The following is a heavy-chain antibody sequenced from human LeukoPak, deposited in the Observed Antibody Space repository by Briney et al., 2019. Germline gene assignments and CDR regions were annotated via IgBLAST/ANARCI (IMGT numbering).Heavy chain of an antibody. J-gene: IGHJ4*02. CDR2: ISYDGSNK. Sequence: GRSLRLSCAASGFTFSSYAMHWVRQAPGKGLEWVAVISYDGSNKYYADSVKGRFTISRDNSKNTLYLQMNSLRAEDTAVYYCARGNEVAAGAFDYWGQGTLVTVSS. V-gene: IGHV3-30-3*01. D-gene: IGHD6-25*01. CDR1: GFTFSSYA. CDR3: ARGNEVAAGAFDY.